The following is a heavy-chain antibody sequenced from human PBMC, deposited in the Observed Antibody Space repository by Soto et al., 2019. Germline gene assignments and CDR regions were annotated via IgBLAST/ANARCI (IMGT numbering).Heavy chain of an antibody. D-gene: IGHD3-10*01. CDR1: GFNVSSKY. J-gene: IGHJ4*02. V-gene: IGHV3-53*02. CDR3: AREGFPYGLDY. Sequence: EVQLVETGGGLIQPGGSLSLSCAASGFNVSSKYMHWVRQAPGKGLEWVSLTYTGGNSFYASSVKGRFIVSRDISKNTLYLQMIILSAEDTAVYYCAREGFPYGLDYWGQGSFVIVSS. CDR2: TYTGGNS.